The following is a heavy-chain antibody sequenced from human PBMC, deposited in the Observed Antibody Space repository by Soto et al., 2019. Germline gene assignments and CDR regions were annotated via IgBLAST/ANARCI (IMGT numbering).Heavy chain of an antibody. CDR2: IYPPDSDT. J-gene: IGHJ4*02. CDR3: ATLPYYYSTGALSG. D-gene: IGHD3-22*01. CDR1: GYSLSTYW. Sequence: GESLKISCKGSGYSLSTYWIGWVRQVPGKGLEWMGLIYPPDSDTKYSPSFQGQVTISADRSIGTVYLQWGSLRASDTALYFCATLPYYYSTGALSGWGRGTRVTVSS. V-gene: IGHV5-51*01.